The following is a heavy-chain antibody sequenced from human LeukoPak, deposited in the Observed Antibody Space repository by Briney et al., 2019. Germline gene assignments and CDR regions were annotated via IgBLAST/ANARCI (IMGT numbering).Heavy chain of an antibody. CDR1: GGSISSSSYY. Sequence: SETLSLTCTLSGGSISSSSYYWGWIRQPPGRGLEWIGSIYYSGSTYYNPSLKSRVTISVDTSKNQFSLKLSSVTAADTAVYYCARGLEWELSYWGQGTLVTVSS. CDR2: IYYSGST. CDR3: ARGLEWELSY. V-gene: IGHV4-39*07. D-gene: IGHD1-26*01. J-gene: IGHJ4*02.